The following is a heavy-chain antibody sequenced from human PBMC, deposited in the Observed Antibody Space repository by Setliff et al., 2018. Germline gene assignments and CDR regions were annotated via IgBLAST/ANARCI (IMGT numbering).Heavy chain of an antibody. CDR1: GFTFSSYA. D-gene: IGHD5-18*01. CDR3: ARVYGYSYGYEVYYYYGMDV. Sequence: GGSLRLSCAASGFTFSSYAMSWVRQAPGKGLEWVSAISGSGGSTYYADSVKGRFTISRDNSKNTLYLQMNSLRAEDTAVYYCARVYGYSYGYEVYYYYGMDVWGQGTTVTVSS. CDR2: ISGSGGST. V-gene: IGHV3-23*01. J-gene: IGHJ6*02.